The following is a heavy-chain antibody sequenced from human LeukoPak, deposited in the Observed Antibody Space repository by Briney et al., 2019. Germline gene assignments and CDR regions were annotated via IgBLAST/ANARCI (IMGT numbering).Heavy chain of an antibody. Sequence: PSETLSLTCTVSGDSISSYYWSWIRQPPGKGLEWIGFIYYSGSTTYNPSLKSRVTISVDTSKNQFSLRLSSVTAADTAVYYCARKGTRYDAFDIWGQGTMVTVSS. D-gene: IGHD3-9*01. CDR2: IYYSGST. J-gene: IGHJ3*02. V-gene: IGHV4-59*08. CDR3: ARKGTRYDAFDI. CDR1: GDSISSYY.